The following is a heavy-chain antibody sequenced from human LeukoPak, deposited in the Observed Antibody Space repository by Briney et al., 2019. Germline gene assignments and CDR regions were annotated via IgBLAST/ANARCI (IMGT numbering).Heavy chain of an antibody. Sequence: GGSLRLSCAASGFTFSSYWMSWVRQAPGKGLEWVGFIRSKAYGGTTEYAASVKGRFTISRDDSEGIAYLQMNSLRIEDTAVYYCARGPIHLWLHNGMDVWGQGTTVIVFS. J-gene: IGHJ6*02. CDR3: ARGPIHLWLHNGMDV. D-gene: IGHD5-18*01. CDR1: GFTFSSYW. CDR2: IRSKAYGGTT. V-gene: IGHV3-49*04.